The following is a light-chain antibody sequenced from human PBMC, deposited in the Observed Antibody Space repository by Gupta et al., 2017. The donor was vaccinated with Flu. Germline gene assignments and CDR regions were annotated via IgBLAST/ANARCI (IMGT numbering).Light chain of an antibody. Sequence: DIQMTQSPSSLSASVGDTVTITCRASQSIRYLNWYQQKPGEAPKLLIYGAASLQTGVSPRFSGGGSGPDFTLTISNLQPEDFAIYYCQQSHSSVIYNFGQGTKLEIK. CDR2: GAA. CDR3: QQSHSSVIYN. J-gene: IGKJ2*01. CDR1: QSIRY. V-gene: IGKV1-39*01.